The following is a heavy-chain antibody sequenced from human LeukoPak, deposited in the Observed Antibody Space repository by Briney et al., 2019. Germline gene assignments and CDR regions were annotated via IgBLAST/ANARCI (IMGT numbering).Heavy chain of an antibody. CDR2: IYYSGST. D-gene: IGHD6-13*01. V-gene: IGHV4-61*01. CDR3: ARETIAAAGLH. Sequence: SETLSLTCTVSGGSVSSGSYYWSWIRQPPGKGLEWIGYIYYSGSTYYNPSLKSRVTISVDTSKNQFSLKLSSVTAADTAVYYCARETIAAAGLHWGQGTLVTVSS. CDR1: GGSVSSGSYY. J-gene: IGHJ4*02.